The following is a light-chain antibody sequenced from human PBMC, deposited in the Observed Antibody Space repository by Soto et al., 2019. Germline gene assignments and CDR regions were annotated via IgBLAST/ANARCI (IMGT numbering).Light chain of an antibody. Sequence: DIQMTQSPSTLSASVGDRVTITCRASQSISSWLAWYQQKPGKAPKLLIYKASSLESGVPSRFSGSGSGTEFTLTISILQPDDFATYYCQQYNNFRTFGQGTKVEIK. CDR2: KAS. J-gene: IGKJ1*01. CDR1: QSISSW. V-gene: IGKV1-5*03. CDR3: QQYNNFRT.